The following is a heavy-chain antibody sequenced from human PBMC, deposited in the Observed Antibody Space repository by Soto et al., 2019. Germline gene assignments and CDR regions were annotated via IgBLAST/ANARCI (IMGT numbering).Heavy chain of an antibody. D-gene: IGHD6-6*01. J-gene: IGHJ5*02. CDR3: ASTEYSSSSDWFDP. CDR2: ISAYNGNT. V-gene: IGHV1-18*01. CDR1: GYTFTSYG. Sequence: ASVKVSCXASGYTFTSYGISWVRQAPGQGLEWMGWISAYNGNTNYAQKLQGRVTMTTDTSTSTAYMELRSLRSDDTAVYYCASTEYSSSSDWFDPWGQGTLVTSPQ.